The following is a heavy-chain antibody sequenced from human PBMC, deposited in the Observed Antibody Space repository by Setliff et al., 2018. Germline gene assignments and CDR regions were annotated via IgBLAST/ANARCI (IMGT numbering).Heavy chain of an antibody. J-gene: IGHJ4*02. D-gene: IGHD4-17*01. CDR2: ISSSGSTI. Sequence: PGGSLRLSCAASGFTFSDYYMSWIRQAPGKGLEWVSYISSSGSTIYYADSVRGRFTISRDNAKNSLYLQMNGLRAEDTAVYYCARATHSGDLLDCWGQGTLVTVSS. CDR3: ARATHSGDLLDC. CDR1: GFTFSDYY. V-gene: IGHV3-11*04.